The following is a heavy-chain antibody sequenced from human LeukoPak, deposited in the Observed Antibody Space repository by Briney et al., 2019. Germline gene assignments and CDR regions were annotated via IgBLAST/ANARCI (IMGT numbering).Heavy chain of an antibody. CDR1: GFTFSSYA. V-gene: IGHV3-7*01. D-gene: IGHD5-24*01. CDR3: VRNRGWLQFDN. Sequence: GGSLRLSCAASGFTFSSYAMSWVRQAPGKGLGWVAMIKYDGIDKQYLDSVKGRFTISRDNAKNSVYLEMNSLRAEDTAMYYCVRNRGWLQFDNWGQGTLVTVSS. CDR2: IKYDGIDK. J-gene: IGHJ4*02.